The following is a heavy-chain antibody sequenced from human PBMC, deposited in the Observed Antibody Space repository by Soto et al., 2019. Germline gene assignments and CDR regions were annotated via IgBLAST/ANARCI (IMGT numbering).Heavy chain of an antibody. CDR1: GFTFSSYG. Sequence: GGSLRLSCAASGFTFSSYGMHWVRQAPGKGLEWVAVISYDGSNKYYADSVKGRFTISRDNSKNTLYLQMNSLRAEDTAVYYCAKDLSLDDKSWWFDPWGQGTLVTVSS. D-gene: IGHD1-26*01. CDR3: AKDLSLDDKSWWFDP. CDR2: ISYDGSNK. V-gene: IGHV3-30*18. J-gene: IGHJ5*02.